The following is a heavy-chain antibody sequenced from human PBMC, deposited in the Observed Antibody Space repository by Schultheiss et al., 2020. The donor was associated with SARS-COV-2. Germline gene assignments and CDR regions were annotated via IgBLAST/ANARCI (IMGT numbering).Heavy chain of an antibody. CDR2: ISYDGSNK. Sequence: GGSLRLSCAASGFTFSSYAMHWVRQAPGKGLEWVAVISYDGSNKYYADSVKGRFTISRDNSKNTLYLQMNSLRAEDTAVYYCARGGSSSWYGGAFDIWGQGTMVTVSS. CDR3: ARGGSSSWYGGAFDI. CDR1: GFTFSSYA. D-gene: IGHD6-13*01. J-gene: IGHJ3*02. V-gene: IGHV3-30*07.